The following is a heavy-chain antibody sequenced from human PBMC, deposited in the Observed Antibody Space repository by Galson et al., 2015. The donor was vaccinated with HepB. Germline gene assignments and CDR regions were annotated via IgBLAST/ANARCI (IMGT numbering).Heavy chain of an antibody. D-gene: IGHD3-3*01. CDR1: GYTFTDYV. CDR2: MNTNTGKP. CDR3: ARSPLRFVDWLPYYDYYYMDV. J-gene: IGHJ6*03. V-gene: IGHV7-4-1*02. Sequence: SVKVSCKASGYTFTDYVVNWVRQAPGHGLEWMGWMNTNTGKPTYAPGFAGRFVFSLDTSVTTAYLQISSLETDDTAVYYCARSPLRFVDWLPYYDYYYMDVWGEGTTVTVSS.